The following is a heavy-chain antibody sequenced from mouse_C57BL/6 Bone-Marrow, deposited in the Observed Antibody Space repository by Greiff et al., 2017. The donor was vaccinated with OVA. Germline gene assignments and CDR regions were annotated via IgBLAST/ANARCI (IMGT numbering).Heavy chain of an antibody. V-gene: IGHV8-8*01. CDR1: GFSLSTFGMG. D-gene: IGHD1-1*01. CDR3: ARIVQHYYYGSSHWYFDV. J-gene: IGHJ1*03. Sequence: QVTLKECGPGILQPSQTLSLTCSFSGFSLSTFGMGVGWIRQPSGKGLEWLAHIWWDDDKYYNPALKSRLTISKDTSKNQVFLKIANVDTADTATYYCARIVQHYYYGSSHWYFDVWGTGTTVTVSS. CDR2: IWWDDDK.